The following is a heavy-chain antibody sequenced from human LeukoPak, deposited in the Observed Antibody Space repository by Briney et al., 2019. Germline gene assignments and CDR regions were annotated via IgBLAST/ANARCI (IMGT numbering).Heavy chain of an antibody. V-gene: IGHV3-74*01. CDR3: VRDWGYDSSGYWQKYFDT. CDR1: GFTFSSYW. Sequence: AGGSLRLSCVASGFTFSSYWMTWVRQAPGKGLVWVSRINHDGSNTNYADSVKGRFTISRDNAKNTVYLQMNSLRAEDTAVYYCVRDWGYDSSGYWQKYFDTWGQGTLVTVSS. D-gene: IGHD3-22*01. CDR2: INHDGSNT. J-gene: IGHJ4*02.